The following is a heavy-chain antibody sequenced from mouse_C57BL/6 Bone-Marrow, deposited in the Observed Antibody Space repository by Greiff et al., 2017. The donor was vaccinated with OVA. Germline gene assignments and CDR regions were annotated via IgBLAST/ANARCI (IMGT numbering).Heavy chain of an antibody. D-gene: IGHD1-1*01. J-gene: IGHJ1*03. CDR2: ISYSGST. CDR3: ARCCYYGSSYEWYFDV. Sequence: EVQLVESGPGLAKPSQTLSLTCSVTGYSITSDYWNWIRKFPGNKLEYMGYISYSGSTYYNPSLKSRISITRDTSKNQYYLQLNSVTTEDTATYYGARCCYYGSSYEWYFDVWGTGTTVTVSS. CDR1: GYSITSDY. V-gene: IGHV3-8*01.